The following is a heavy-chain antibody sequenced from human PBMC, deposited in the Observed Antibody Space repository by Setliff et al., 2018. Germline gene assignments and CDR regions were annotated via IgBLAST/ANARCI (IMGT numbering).Heavy chain of an antibody. CDR3: ARDPFGNPVFDP. Sequence: GGSLRLSCAASGFTFSSYGMHWVRQAPGKGLEWVAFIRYDGSNKYYVDSVKGRFSISRDNTKNSLYLQMNSLRAEDTAVYYCARDPFGNPVFDPWGQGTLVTVSS. J-gene: IGHJ5*02. V-gene: IGHV3-33*08. CDR1: GFTFSSYG. D-gene: IGHD3-10*01. CDR2: IRYDGSNK.